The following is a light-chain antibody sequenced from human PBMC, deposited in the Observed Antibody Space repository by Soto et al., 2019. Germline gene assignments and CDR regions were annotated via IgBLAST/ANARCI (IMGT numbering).Light chain of an antibody. CDR2: EVS. J-gene: IGLJ1*01. CDR1: SSDVGGFDY. CDR3: SSYTSSSTTYV. Sequence: QSALTQPASVSGSPGQSITISCTGTSSDVGGFDYVSWYQQHPGKVPKLMIFEVSNRPSGVSTRFSGSKSGNTASLTISGLQAEDEADYYCSSYTSSSTTYVFGTGTKLTVL. V-gene: IGLV2-14*01.